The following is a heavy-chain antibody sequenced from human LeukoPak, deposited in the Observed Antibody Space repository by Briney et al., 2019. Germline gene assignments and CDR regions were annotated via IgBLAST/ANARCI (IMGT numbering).Heavy chain of an antibody. CDR1: GVSISGTNYY. V-gene: IGHV4-39*01. CDR2: IHYRLPT. CDR3: ARHEEEDGYNAKTPDY. J-gene: IGHJ4*02. Sequence: PSETLSLTCDVSGVSISGTNYYWGWIRQPPGMGLEWIGSIHYRLPTFYNPPLKSRVTISVDTSKSQISLRLRSVTAADTAVYYCARHEEEDGYNAKTPDYWGQGTLVTVSS. D-gene: IGHD5-24*01.